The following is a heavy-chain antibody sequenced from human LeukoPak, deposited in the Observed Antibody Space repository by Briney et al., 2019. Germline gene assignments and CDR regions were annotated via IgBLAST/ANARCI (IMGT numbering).Heavy chain of an antibody. CDR1: GYTFTGYY. CDR2: INPNSGGT. Sequence: ASVKVSCKASGYTFTGYYMHWVRQAPGQGLEWMGRINPNSGGTNYAQKFQVRVTMTRDTSISTAYMELSRLRSDDTAVYYCASWITFGGVIVDDWFDPWGQGTLVTVSS. CDR3: ASWITFGGVIVDDWFDP. D-gene: IGHD3-16*02. V-gene: IGHV1-2*06. J-gene: IGHJ5*02.